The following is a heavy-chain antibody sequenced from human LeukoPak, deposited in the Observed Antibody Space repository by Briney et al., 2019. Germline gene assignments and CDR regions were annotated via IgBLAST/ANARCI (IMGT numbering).Heavy chain of an antibody. CDR1: GFIVNTNY. Sequence: TGGSLRLSCAASGFIVNTNYMTWVRQAPGRGLEWVSFIYADGNTYYADSVKGRFTISGDISKNAVYLQMNSLRAEDTAVYYCARDSYGDANFDSWGQGTLVTVSS. CDR2: IYADGNT. CDR3: ARDSYGDANFDS. J-gene: IGHJ4*02. V-gene: IGHV3-53*01. D-gene: IGHD4-17*01.